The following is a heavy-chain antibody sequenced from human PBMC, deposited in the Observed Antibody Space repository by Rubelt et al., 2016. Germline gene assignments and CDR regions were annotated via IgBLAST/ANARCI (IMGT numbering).Heavy chain of an antibody. CDR1: GFTFSSFA. D-gene: IGHD6-19*01. V-gene: IGHV3-7*01. CDR2: IKQDGSEK. CDR3: ARVLQWLVDY. Sequence: EVTLVESGGGLVKPGGSMRLSCAASGFTFSSFAMSWVRQVPGKGLEWVAIIKQDGSEKYYVDPVKGRVTISRDHAKKSLYMQMNSLQGEDTAVYYCARVLQWLVDYWGQGTLVTVSS. J-gene: IGHJ4*02.